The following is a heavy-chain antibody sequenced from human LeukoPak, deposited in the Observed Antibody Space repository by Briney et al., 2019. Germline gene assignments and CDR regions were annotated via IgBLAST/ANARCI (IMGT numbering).Heavy chain of an antibody. CDR2: ISSSSSYI. V-gene: IGHV3-21*01. CDR1: GFTFSSYS. J-gene: IGHJ3*02. D-gene: IGHD2-15*01. CDR3: AREGLGYCSGGSCSYDAFDI. Sequence: GGSLRLSCAASGFTFSSYSMNWVRQAPGKGLEWVSSISSSSSYIYYADSVKGRFTISRDNAKNSLYLQMNSLRAEDTAVYYCAREGLGYCSGGSCSYDAFDIWGQGTMVTVSS.